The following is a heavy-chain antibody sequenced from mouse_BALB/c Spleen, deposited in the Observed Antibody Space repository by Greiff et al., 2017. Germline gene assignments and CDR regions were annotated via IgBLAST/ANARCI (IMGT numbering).Heavy chain of an antibody. Sequence: VQLQQSGAELVRSGASVKLSCTASGFNIKDYYMHWVKQRPEQGLEWIGWIDPENGDTEYAPKFQGKATMTADTSSNTAYLQLSSLTSEDTAVYYCNAASYYGSSYNYWGQGTTLTVSS. CDR3: NAASYYGSSYNY. CDR2: IDPENGDT. CDR1: GFNIKDYY. D-gene: IGHD1-1*01. V-gene: IGHV14-4*02. J-gene: IGHJ2*01.